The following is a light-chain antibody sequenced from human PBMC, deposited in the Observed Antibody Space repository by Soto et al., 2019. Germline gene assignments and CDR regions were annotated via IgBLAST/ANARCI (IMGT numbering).Light chain of an antibody. Sequence: EIVLTQSPGTLSLSPGERATLSCRASQSVSSSYLAWYQQKPGPAPRLLIYGASSRTTGNPDRFSGSGSGTDFTLTISRLEPEDFAVYYCQQYGSSPATFGPGTKVDIK. CDR1: QSVSSSY. V-gene: IGKV3-20*01. CDR3: QQYGSSPAT. J-gene: IGKJ3*01. CDR2: GAS.